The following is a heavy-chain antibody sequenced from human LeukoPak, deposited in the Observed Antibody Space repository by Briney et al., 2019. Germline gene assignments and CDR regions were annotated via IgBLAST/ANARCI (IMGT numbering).Heavy chain of an antibody. CDR2: ISSSSSYI. Sequence: GGSLRLSCAASGFTFSSYSMNWVRQAPGKGLEWVSSISSSSSYIYYADSVKGRFTISRDNAKKSLYVQMKSLRAEDTAVYYCARDQGVHCGGSCTAFDIWGQGTMVTVSS. J-gene: IGHJ3*02. CDR1: GFTFSSYS. CDR3: ARDQGVHCGGSCTAFDI. D-gene: IGHD2-15*01. V-gene: IGHV3-21*01.